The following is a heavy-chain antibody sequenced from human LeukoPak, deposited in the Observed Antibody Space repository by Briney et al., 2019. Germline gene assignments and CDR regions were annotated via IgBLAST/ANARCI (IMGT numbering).Heavy chain of an antibody. CDR3: ARGPGPS. V-gene: IGHV4-39*07. Sequence: SETLSLTCTVSGGSISSSSYYWGWIRQPPGKGLEWIGEINHSGSTNYNPSLKSRVTISVDTSKNQFSLKLSSVTAADTAVYYCARGPGPSWGQGTLVTVSS. CDR2: INHSGST. CDR1: GGSISSSSYY. D-gene: IGHD3-10*01. J-gene: IGHJ5*02.